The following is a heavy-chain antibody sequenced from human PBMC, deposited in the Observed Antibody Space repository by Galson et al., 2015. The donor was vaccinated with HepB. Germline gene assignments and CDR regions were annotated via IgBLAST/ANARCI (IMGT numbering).Heavy chain of an antibody. V-gene: IGHV3-23*01. D-gene: IGHD3-10*01. CDR1: GFTFSSYA. CDR2: ISGSGGST. CDR3: AKDSVPDDYYGSGGCQGCYFDY. J-gene: IGHJ4*02. Sequence: SLRLSCAASGFTFSSYAMSWVRQAPGKGLEWVSAISGSGGSTYYADSVKGRFTISRDNSKNTLYLQMNSLRAEDTAVYYCAKDSVPDDYYGSGGCQGCYFDYWGQGTLVTVSS.